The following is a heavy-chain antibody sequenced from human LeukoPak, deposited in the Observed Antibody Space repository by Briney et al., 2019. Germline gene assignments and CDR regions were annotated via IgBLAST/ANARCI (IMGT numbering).Heavy chain of an antibody. D-gene: IGHD4-11*01. CDR1: GVSISSYY. J-gene: IGHJ6*03. V-gene: IGHV4-59*01. CDR2: FYYSGST. Sequence: SETLSLTCSVSGVSISSYYWSWVRQPPGKGLEWIGYFYYSGSTNYNPSLKSRVTISVDTSKNQFSLKLSSVTAADTAVYYCARAVSRYSNFAYYYYYIDVWGKGTTVTVSS. CDR3: ARAVSRYSNFAYYYYYIDV.